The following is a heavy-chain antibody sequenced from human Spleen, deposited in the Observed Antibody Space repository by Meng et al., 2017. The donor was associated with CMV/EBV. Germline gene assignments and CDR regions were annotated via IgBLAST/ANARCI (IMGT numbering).Heavy chain of an antibody. CDR3: ARDPGVDF. CDR2: VSHDGSNE. Sequence: SLKISCVASGFTFSTPIHWVRQAPGKGLEWVAVVSHDGSNEFYADSVKGRFTISRDNSKNTLYLQMNSLRTEDTAVYYCARDPGVDFWGQGTLVTVSS. CDR1: GFTFSTP. D-gene: IGHD3-3*01. V-gene: IGHV3-30*04. J-gene: IGHJ4*02.